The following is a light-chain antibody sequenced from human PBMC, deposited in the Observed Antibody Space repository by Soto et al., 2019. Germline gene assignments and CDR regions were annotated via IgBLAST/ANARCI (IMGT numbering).Light chain of an antibody. CDR3: QSYDISLSVSVI. V-gene: IGLV1-40*01. J-gene: IGLJ2*01. CDR1: SSNIGAGYD. CDR2: GNS. Sequence: QSVLTQPPSVSGAPGQRVTISCTGSSSNIGAGYDVQWYQQLPGAAPKLLIFGNSNRPSGVPDRLSGSRSGTSASLAITGLQAEDEADYFCQSYDISLSVSVIFGGGTTLTVL.